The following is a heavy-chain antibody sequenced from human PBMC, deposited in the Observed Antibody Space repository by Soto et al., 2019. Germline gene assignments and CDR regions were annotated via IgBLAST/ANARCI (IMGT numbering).Heavy chain of an antibody. V-gene: IGHV6-1*01. J-gene: IGHJ6*02. D-gene: IGHD3-3*01. CDR1: GYTVSSNSAA. Sequence: XQTLSLTCVICGYTVSSNSAAWNLIRQSPSRGLEWLGRIYYSSEWFHNYAESVESRLTINPDTSKNQFSLQLDSVTPEDGAVYFCVRGVLAWTSRSYYYYGMDVWGQGTTVTVSS. CDR2: IYYSSEWFH. CDR3: VRGVLAWTSRSYYYYGMDV.